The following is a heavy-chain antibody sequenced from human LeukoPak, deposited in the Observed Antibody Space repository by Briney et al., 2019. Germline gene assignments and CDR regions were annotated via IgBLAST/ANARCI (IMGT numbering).Heavy chain of an antibody. J-gene: IGHJ6*02. CDR3: AKRYCKSATCRSDMDA. V-gene: IGHV3-30*02. CDR2: IQTGGSKT. Sequence: PGRSLRPSCAASGLSFSNYGIHSGRQTPGKGLGRVALIQTGGSKTYSADSVKGRFTISRDNPRNTLYLQMDRLRPEDTAVYYCAKRYCKSATCRSDMDAWGQGTTVTVS. CDR1: GLSFSNYG. D-gene: IGHD2-15*01.